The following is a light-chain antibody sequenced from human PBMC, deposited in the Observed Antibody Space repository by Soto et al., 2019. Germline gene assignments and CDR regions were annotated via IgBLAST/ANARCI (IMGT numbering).Light chain of an antibody. Sequence: ETVLTQSPATLSLSPGESAILSCRASQSVSSYLAWYQQRPGQAPRLLIYDASNRATGIPARFSGSRSGTDFTLSISSLEPEDFAVYYCQQRSDWLTFGGGTKVDIK. CDR3: QQRSDWLT. V-gene: IGKV3-11*01. CDR2: DAS. CDR1: QSVSSY. J-gene: IGKJ4*01.